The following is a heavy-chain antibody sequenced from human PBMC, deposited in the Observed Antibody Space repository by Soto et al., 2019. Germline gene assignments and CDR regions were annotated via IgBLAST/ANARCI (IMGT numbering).Heavy chain of an antibody. Sequence: GSLRLSCAASGFTFSSYTMSWVRQAPGKGLEWISAVSGSGGSTYYADSVKGRFTISRDNSKDTLYLQMNNLRAEDTAVYYCENPPDYNWIYNWGQGSLVTLPS. CDR1: GFTFSSYT. J-gene: IGHJ4*02. CDR3: ENPPDYNWIYN. V-gene: IGHV3-23*01. CDR2: VSGSGGST. D-gene: IGHD1-7*01.